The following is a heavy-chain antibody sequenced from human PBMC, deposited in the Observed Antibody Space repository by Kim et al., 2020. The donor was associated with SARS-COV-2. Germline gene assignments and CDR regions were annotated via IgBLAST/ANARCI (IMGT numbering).Heavy chain of an antibody. CDR3: TTDLWLVQDFDY. V-gene: IGHV3-15*01. CDR1: GFTFSNAW. J-gene: IGHJ4*02. D-gene: IGHD6-19*01. Sequence: GGSLRLSCAASGFTFSNAWMSWVRQAPGKGLEWVGRIKSKTDGGTTDYAAPVKGRFTISRDDSKNTLYLQMNSLKTEDTAVYYCTTDLWLVQDFDYWGQGTLVTVSS. CDR2: IKSKTDGGTT.